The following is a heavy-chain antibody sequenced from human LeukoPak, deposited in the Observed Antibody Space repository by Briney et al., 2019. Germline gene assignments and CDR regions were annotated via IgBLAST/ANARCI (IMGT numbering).Heavy chain of an antibody. J-gene: IGHJ3*02. Sequence: PSETLSLTCTVSGGSISSYYWSWIRQPAGKGLEWIGRIYTSGSTNYNPSLKSRVTMSVDTSKNQFSLKLSSVTAADTAVYYCARLTGYCSSTSCYNEAFDIWGQGTMVTVSS. CDR3: ARLTGYCSSTSCYNEAFDI. CDR1: GGSISSYY. V-gene: IGHV4-4*07. CDR2: IYTSGST. D-gene: IGHD2-2*02.